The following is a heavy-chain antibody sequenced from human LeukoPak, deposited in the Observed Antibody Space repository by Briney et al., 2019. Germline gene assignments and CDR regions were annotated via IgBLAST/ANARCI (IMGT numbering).Heavy chain of an antibody. D-gene: IGHD3/OR15-3a*01. Sequence: PGGSLRLSCAASGFTFSDYYMSWLRQAPGKGQERVSYISRNGSTIYYADSVKGRFTISRDNAKNSLYLQMNSLRAEDTAVYYCARDDSWTGTTANFDYWGQGTLVTVSS. J-gene: IGHJ4*02. CDR3: ARDDSWTGTTANFDY. V-gene: IGHV3-11*01. CDR2: ISRNGSTI. CDR1: GFTFSDYY.